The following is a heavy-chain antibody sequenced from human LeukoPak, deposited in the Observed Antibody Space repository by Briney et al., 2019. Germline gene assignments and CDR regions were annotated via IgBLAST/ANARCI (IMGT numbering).Heavy chain of an antibody. CDR2: ISSSSSYI. CDR1: GFTFSSYS. J-gene: IGHJ4*02. D-gene: IGHD3-10*01. Sequence: PGGSPRLSCAASGFTFSSYSMNWVRQAPGKGLEWVSSISSSSSYIYYADSVKGRFTISRDNAKNSLYLQMNSLRAEDTAVYYCAVDGSGSWGFDYWGQGTLVTVSS. V-gene: IGHV3-21*01. CDR3: AVDGSGSWGFDY.